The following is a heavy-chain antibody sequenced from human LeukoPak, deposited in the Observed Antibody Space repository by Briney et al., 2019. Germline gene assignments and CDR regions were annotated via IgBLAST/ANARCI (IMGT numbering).Heavy chain of an antibody. D-gene: IGHD2-2*01. V-gene: IGHV3-21*01. CDR3: AKGKYQLTY. CDR1: GFTFSSFS. J-gene: IGHJ4*02. Sequence: GGSLRLSCAASGFTFSSFSMNWVRQAPGRGLEWVSSISTDSSYINYADSVKGRFAISRDNAQNSLYLQMTSLRAEDTAVYYCAKGKYQLTYWGQGTLVTVSS. CDR2: ISTDSSYI.